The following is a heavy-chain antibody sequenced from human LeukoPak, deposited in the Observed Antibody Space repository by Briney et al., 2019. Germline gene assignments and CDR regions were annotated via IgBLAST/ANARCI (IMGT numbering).Heavy chain of an antibody. CDR1: GYTFTSYY. J-gene: IGHJ5*02. CDR3: ARDLGSGWYKVWFDP. D-gene: IGHD6-19*01. V-gene: IGHV1-46*01. Sequence: ASVKVSCKASGYTFTSYYMHWVRQAPGQGLEWMGIINPSGGSTSYAQKFQGRVTMTRDTSISTAYMELSRLRSDDTAVYSCARDLGSGWYKVWFDPWGQGTLVTVSS. CDR2: INPSGGST.